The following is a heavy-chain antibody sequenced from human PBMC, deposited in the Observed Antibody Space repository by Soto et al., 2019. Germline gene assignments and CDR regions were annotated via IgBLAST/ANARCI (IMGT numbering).Heavy chain of an antibody. CDR2: IYSSGST. Sequence: SETLSLTCTVSDGSVSSGSYYWTWIRQPPGKGLEWIGYIYSSGSTLYNPSLKSRVIISVDTSMNRFSLKLSSVTAADTAVYYCARGAPTLYYYYGMDVWGQGTTVTVSS. J-gene: IGHJ6*02. CDR3: ARGAPTLYYYYGMDV. V-gene: IGHV4-61*01. CDR1: DGSVSSGSYY.